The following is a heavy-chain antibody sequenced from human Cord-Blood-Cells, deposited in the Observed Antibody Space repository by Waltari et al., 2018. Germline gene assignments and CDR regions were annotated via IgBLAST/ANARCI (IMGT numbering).Heavy chain of an antibody. V-gene: IGHV4-34*01. Sequence: QVQLQQWGAGLLKPSATLSPTCAVYGGSFSGYYWRWTRQPPGKGLEWIGEINHSGSTNYNPSLKSRVTISVDTSKNQFSLKLSSVTAADTAVYYCARPWGSSWYAFDIWGQGTMVTVSS. CDR1: GGSFSGYY. J-gene: IGHJ3*02. D-gene: IGHD6-13*01. CDR3: ARPWGSSWYAFDI. CDR2: INHSGST.